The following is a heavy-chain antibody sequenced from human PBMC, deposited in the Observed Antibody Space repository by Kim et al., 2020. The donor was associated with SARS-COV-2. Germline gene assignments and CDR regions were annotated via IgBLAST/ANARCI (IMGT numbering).Heavy chain of an antibody. V-gene: IGHV7-4-1*02. CDR3: ARAYPLTTVTLIYYYYYGMDV. D-gene: IGHD4-17*01. Sequence: ASVKVSCKASGYTFTSYAMNWVRQAPGQGLEWMGWINTNTGNPTYAQGFTGRFVFSLDTSVSTAYLQISSLKAEDTAVYYCARAYPLTTVTLIYYYYYGMDVWGQGTTVTVSS. CDR2: INTNTGNP. J-gene: IGHJ6*02. CDR1: GYTFTSYA.